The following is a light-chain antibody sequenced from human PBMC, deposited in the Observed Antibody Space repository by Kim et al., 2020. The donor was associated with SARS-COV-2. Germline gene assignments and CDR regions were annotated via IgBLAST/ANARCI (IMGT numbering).Light chain of an antibody. Sequence: IVLTQSPGPLSLSPGERGTLSCRASQSVRSNYLAWYQQKVGQAPRLLIYGVSSRATGIPDRFSGSGSGTDFTLTISRLEPEDFAVYYCQQYGGSPITFGQGTRLEIK. J-gene: IGKJ5*01. CDR2: GVS. CDR3: QQYGGSPIT. CDR1: QSVRSNY. V-gene: IGKV3-20*01.